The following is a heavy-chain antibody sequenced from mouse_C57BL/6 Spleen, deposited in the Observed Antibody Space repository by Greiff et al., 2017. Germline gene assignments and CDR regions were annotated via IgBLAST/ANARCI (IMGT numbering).Heavy chain of an antibody. V-gene: IGHV1-53*01. CDR1: GYTFTSYW. CDR2: INPSNGGT. Sequence: VQLLQPGTELVQPGASVKLSCKASGYTFTSYWMRWVRQRPGQGLEWIGNINPSNGGTNYNEKFRSKATLTVDTSSSTAYMQLSSLTSEDSAVSYCAREDYYGSSLDYWGQGTTLTVSS. J-gene: IGHJ2*01. CDR3: AREDYYGSSLDY. D-gene: IGHD1-1*01.